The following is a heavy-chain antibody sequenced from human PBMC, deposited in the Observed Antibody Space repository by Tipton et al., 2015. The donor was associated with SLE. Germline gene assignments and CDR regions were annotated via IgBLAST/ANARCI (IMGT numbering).Heavy chain of an antibody. CDR1: GGSIRSYY. V-gene: IGHV4-39*07. Sequence: TLSLTCSVSGGSIRSYYWGWIRQPPGKGLEWIGSIYYSGSTYYNPSLKSRVTISVDTSKNQSSLKLSSVTAADTAVYYCARDRPGMRDAFDIWGQGTMVTVSS. J-gene: IGHJ3*02. CDR2: IYYSGST. CDR3: ARDRPGMRDAFDI.